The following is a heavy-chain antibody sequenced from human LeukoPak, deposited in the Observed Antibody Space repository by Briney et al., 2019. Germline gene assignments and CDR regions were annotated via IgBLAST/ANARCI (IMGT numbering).Heavy chain of an antibody. CDR3: ARGRVEMAIIDFDY. CDR2: IYTSGST. V-gene: IGHV4-61*02. J-gene: IGHJ4*02. CDR1: GDSISSGSYY. D-gene: IGHD5-24*01. Sequence: SETLSLTCTVSGDSISSGSYYWSWIRQPAGKGLEWIGRIYTSGSTNYNPSLKSRVTISVDTSKNQFSLKLSSVTAADTAMYYCARGRVEMAIIDFDYWGQGTLVTVSS.